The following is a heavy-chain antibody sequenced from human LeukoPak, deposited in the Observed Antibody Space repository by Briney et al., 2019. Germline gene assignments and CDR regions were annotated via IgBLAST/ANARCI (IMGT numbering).Heavy chain of an antibody. V-gene: IGHV3-7*01. D-gene: IGHD1-26*01. CDR2: IKQDGSEK. J-gene: IGHJ4*02. CDR1: GFTFSSYW. CDR3: AAGTYTSDF. Sequence: PGGSLRLSCAASGFTFSSYWMIWVRQAPGKGLEWVANIKQDGSEKYYVDSVKGRFTISRDKARNPLYLQMNSLRAEDTAVYYCAAGTYTSDFWGQGTLVTVSS.